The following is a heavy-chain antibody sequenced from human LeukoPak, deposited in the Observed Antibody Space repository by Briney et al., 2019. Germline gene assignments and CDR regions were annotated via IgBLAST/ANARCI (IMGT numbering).Heavy chain of an antibody. D-gene: IGHD4-17*01. CDR2: ISYSSGYT. V-gene: IGHV3-21*06. Sequence: GGSLRLSCAASGFTFSSYSMIWVRQAPGKGLEWVSSISYSSGYTYYADSVKGRFTISRDNAKNSLYLQLNSLRVEDTAVYYCARDLGGDYPRLAFDVWGQGTMVTVSS. J-gene: IGHJ3*01. CDR1: GFTFSSYS. CDR3: ARDLGGDYPRLAFDV.